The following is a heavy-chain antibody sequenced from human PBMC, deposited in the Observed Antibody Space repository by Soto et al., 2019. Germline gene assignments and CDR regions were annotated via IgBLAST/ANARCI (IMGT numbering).Heavy chain of an antibody. CDR1: GYSFTSLD. D-gene: IGHD1-26*01. CDR2: MQPSTGRT. CDR3: ARGVSAGVDY. Sequence: ASVEVSCKXSGYSFTSLDINWVRQTAGQGLEWMGWMQPSTGRTGYAQKFQGRVTMTRDTSINTAYMELTTLTSDHTAFYYCARGVSAGVDYWGQGTLVTVSS. V-gene: IGHV1-8*01. J-gene: IGHJ4*02.